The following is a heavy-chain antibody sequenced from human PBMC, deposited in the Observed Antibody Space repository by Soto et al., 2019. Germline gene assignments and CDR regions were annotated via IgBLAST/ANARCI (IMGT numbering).Heavy chain of an antibody. J-gene: IGHJ6*02. V-gene: IGHV4-61*01. CDR3: ARGPKYQRLGHYYYYGMDV. Sequence: PSETLSLTCTVSGGSVSSGSYYWSWIRQPPGKGLEWIGYIYYSGSTNYNPSLKSRVTISVDTSKNQFSLKLSSVTAADTAVYYCARGPKYQRLGHYYYYGMDVWGQGTTVTVSS. CDR1: GGSVSSGSYY. CDR2: IYYSGST. D-gene: IGHD2-2*01.